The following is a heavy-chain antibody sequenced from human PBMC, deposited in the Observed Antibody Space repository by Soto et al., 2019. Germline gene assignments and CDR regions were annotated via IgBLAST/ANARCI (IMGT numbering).Heavy chain of an antibody. Sequence: ASVKVSCKSSGYTFTGYYMHWVRQAPGQGLEWMGWINPNSGGTNYAQKFQGWVTMTRDTSISTAYMELSRLRSDDTAVYYCARDVATAGSTLSMDVWGQGTTVTVSS. CDR3: ARDVATAGSTLSMDV. CDR1: GYTFTGYY. J-gene: IGHJ6*02. D-gene: IGHD5-12*01. V-gene: IGHV1-2*04. CDR2: INPNSGGT.